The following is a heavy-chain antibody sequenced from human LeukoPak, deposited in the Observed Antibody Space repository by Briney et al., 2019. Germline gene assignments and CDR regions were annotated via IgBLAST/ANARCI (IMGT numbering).Heavy chain of an antibody. V-gene: IGHV3-49*04. J-gene: IGHJ4*02. D-gene: IGHD2-15*01. Sequence: GGSLRLSCTASGFTFGDYAMSWVRQAPGKGLEWVGFIRSKAYGGTTEYAASVKGRFTISRDDSKSIAYLQMNSLKTEDTAVYYCTLRDTWYYFDYRGQGTLVTVSS. CDR1: GFTFGDYA. CDR3: TLRDTWYYFDY. CDR2: IRSKAYGGTT.